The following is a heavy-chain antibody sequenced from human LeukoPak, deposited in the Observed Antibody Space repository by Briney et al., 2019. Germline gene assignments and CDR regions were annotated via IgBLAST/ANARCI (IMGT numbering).Heavy chain of an antibody. J-gene: IGHJ4*02. CDR2: IIPIFGTA. V-gene: IGHV1-69*05. CDR3: ATGGLWFGELLLGGVLDY. D-gene: IGHD3-10*01. CDR1: GGTFSSYA. Sequence: ASVKVSCKASGGTFSSYAISWVRQAPGQGLEWMGRIIPIFGTANYAQKFQGRVTITTDESTSTAYMELSSLRSEDTAVYYCATGGLWFGELLLGGVLDYWGQGTLVTVSS.